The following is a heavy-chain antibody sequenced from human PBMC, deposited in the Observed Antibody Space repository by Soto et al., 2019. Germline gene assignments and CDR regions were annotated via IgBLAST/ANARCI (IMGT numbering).Heavy chain of an antibody. CDR3: ARLDGHGHNLVYFDY. CDR2: IYHSGST. D-gene: IGHD2-2*03. Sequence: TLSLTCTVSGGSISSYYWSWIRQPPGKGLEWIGYIYHSGSTYYNPSLKSRVTISVDTSKNHFSLKLSSVTAADTAVYYCARLDGHGHNLVYFDYWGQGTLVTVSS. J-gene: IGHJ4*02. CDR1: GGSISSYY. V-gene: IGHV4-4*09.